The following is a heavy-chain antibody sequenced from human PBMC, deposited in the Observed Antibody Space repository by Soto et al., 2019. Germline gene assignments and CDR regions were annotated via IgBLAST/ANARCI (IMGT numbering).Heavy chain of an antibody. V-gene: IGHV3-64D*06. CDR3: VSRDRIAAVGVDY. D-gene: IGHD6-13*01. CDR1: GFTFSSYT. Sequence: GGSLRLSCSASGFTFSSYTMHWVRQTPGKGLEYVSAIATNGGSTYYTDSVKGRFTISRDNSKNTLYLQMSSLRAEDTAVYYCVSRDRIAAVGVDYWGQGALVTVSS. CDR2: IATNGGST. J-gene: IGHJ4*02.